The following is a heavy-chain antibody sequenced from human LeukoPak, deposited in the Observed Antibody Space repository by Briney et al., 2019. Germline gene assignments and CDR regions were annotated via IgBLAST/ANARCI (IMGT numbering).Heavy chain of an antibody. CDR1: GGSISSHY. Sequence: SETLSLTCTVSGGSISSHYWSWIRQPAGKGLEWIGRIYTSGSTNYNPSLKSRVTMSVDTSKNQFSLKLSSVTAADTAVYYCARDGSGYDVGPPYGMDVWGQGTTVTVSS. D-gene: IGHD5-12*01. CDR2: IYTSGST. CDR3: ARDGSGYDVGPPYGMDV. J-gene: IGHJ6*02. V-gene: IGHV4-4*07.